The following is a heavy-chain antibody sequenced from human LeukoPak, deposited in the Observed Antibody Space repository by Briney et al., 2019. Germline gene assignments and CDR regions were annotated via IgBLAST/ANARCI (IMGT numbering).Heavy chain of an antibody. CDR1: GLTFSSYS. D-gene: IGHD4-17*01. CDR2: ISSSSTTI. J-gene: IGHJ4*02. Sequence: GGSLRLSCAASGLTFSSYSMNWVRQAPGKGLEWVSYISSSSTTIYYADSVKGRFTISRDNAKNSLYLQMNSLRAEDTAVYYCACPQGDYEGEFDYWGQGTLVTVSS. V-gene: IGHV3-48*04. CDR3: ACPQGDYEGEFDY.